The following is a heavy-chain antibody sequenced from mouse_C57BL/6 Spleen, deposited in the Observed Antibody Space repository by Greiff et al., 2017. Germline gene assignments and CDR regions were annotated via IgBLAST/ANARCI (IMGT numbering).Heavy chain of an antibody. CDR1: GYTFTTYP. D-gene: IGHD2-4*01. Sequence: VHLVESGAELVKPGASVKMSCKASGYTFTTYPIEWMKQNHGKSLEWIGNFHPYNDDTKYNEKFKGKATLTVEKSSSTVYLELSRLTSDDSAVYYCARGYYDYDEAFDYWGQGTTLTVSS. J-gene: IGHJ2*01. CDR3: ARGYYDYDEAFDY. V-gene: IGHV1-47*01. CDR2: FHPYNDDT.